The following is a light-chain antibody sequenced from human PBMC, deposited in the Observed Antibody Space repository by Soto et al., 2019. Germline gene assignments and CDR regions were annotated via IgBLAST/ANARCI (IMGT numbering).Light chain of an antibody. V-gene: IGKV3-11*01. Sequence: EIVLTQSPATLSLSPGERPTLSCRASQSVSSYLAWYQQKPGQAPRLLIYDASNRATGIPARFSGSGSGTDFTLTISSLEPEDFAVYYCQQRSNWLFTFGGGTKVEIK. CDR1: QSVSSY. CDR3: QQRSNWLFT. J-gene: IGKJ4*01. CDR2: DAS.